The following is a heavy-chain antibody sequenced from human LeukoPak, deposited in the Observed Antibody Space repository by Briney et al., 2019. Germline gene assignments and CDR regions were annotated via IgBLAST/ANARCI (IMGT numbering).Heavy chain of an antibody. D-gene: IGHD1-1*01. V-gene: IGHV3-7*01. J-gene: IGHJ4*02. CDR2: IKQDGSEK. CDR3: ARVYNWNLRDYFDY. CDR1: GFTFSSYW. Sequence: PGGSLRLSCAASGFTFSSYWMSWVRQAPGKGLEWVANIKQDGSEKYYVDSVKGRFTISRDNAKNSLYLQMNSLRAEDTAVYYCARVYNWNLRDYFDYWGQGTLVTVSS.